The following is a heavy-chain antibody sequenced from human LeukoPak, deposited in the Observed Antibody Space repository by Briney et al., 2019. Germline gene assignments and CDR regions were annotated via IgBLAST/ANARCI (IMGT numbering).Heavy chain of an antibody. Sequence: SETLSLTCTVSGGSISSYYWSWIRQHPGKGLEWIGYIYYSGSTYYNPSLKSRVTISVDTSKNQFSLKLSSVTAADTAVYYWARDLRNYDFWSGYSTWGQGTLVTVSS. J-gene: IGHJ5*02. CDR3: ARDLRNYDFWSGYST. CDR2: IYYSGST. D-gene: IGHD3-3*01. CDR1: GGSISSYY. V-gene: IGHV4-59*06.